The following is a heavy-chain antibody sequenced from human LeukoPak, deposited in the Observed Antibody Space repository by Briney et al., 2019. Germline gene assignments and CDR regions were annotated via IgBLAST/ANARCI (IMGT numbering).Heavy chain of an antibody. J-gene: IGHJ4*02. Sequence: GGSLRLSCAASGFIVSSVYMSWVRQSPGKGLECVSIIYSTGDTYYADSVKGRFTISRDVSKNTVYLQMNSLRAEDTAVYYCARGGRSSELVWGQGTRVTVSS. V-gene: IGHV3-53*01. CDR3: ARGGRSSELV. CDR2: IYSTGDT. D-gene: IGHD6-6*01. CDR1: GFIVSSVY.